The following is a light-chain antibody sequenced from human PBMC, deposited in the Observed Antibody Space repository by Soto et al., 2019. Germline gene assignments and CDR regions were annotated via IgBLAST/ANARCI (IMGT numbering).Light chain of an antibody. CDR1: QSISTN. J-gene: IGKJ1*01. CDR3: QESFSTPPWT. CDR2: AAS. V-gene: IGKV1-39*01. Sequence: IPMTQSPSSPPASIGDRVTITFRASQSISTNLHWYQQKPGKAPELLVYAASSLQSGVPSRFSGSGSGTDFTLTISSLQPEDFATYYCQESFSTPPWTFGQGTKVDI.